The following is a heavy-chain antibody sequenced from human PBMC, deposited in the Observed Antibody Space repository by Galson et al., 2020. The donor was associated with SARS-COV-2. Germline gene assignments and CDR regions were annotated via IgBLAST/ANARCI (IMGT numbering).Heavy chain of an antibody. J-gene: IGHJ4*02. CDR1: GCSISSYY. CDR3: ARHRHREVDC. V-gene: IGHV4-59*01. Sequence: SETLSLSCSVSGCSISSYYWSWIRQPPGKGLEWIGYIYYSGSTNYNPSPMSRVTISVDTSKYQFSLKLSSVTAADTAVYYCARHRHREVDCWGQGTLVTVSS. CDR2: IYYSGST.